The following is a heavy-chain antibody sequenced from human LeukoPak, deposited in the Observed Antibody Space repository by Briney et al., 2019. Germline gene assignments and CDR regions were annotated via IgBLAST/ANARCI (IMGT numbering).Heavy chain of an antibody. CDR3: ARSLTGDPQDY. Sequence: SETLSLTCAVYGGSFSGYYWSWIRQPPGKGLEWIGEINHSGSTNYNPSLKSRVTISVDKSKNQFSLKLSSVTAADTAVYYCARSLTGDPQDYWGQGTLVTVSS. CDR2: INHSGST. V-gene: IGHV4-34*01. CDR1: GGSFSGYY. D-gene: IGHD3-10*01. J-gene: IGHJ4*02.